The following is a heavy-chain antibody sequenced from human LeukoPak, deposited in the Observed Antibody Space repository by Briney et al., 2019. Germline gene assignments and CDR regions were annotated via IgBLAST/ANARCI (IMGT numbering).Heavy chain of an antibody. D-gene: IGHD2-2*01. CDR1: GFTFSTYW. Sequence: GGSLRLSCAASGFTFSTYWMSWVRQAPGKGLEWVANIKQDGSEKYYVDSVKGRFTISRDNAKNSLFLQMSSLRAEDTAVYYCAKTLIVVVPAALEFDYWGQGTLVTVSS. CDR2: IKQDGSEK. CDR3: AKTLIVVVPAALEFDY. V-gene: IGHV3-7*01. J-gene: IGHJ4*02.